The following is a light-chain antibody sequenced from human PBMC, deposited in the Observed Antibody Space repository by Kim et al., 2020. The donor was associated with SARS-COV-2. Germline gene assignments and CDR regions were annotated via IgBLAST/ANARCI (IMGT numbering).Light chain of an antibody. Sequence: QSALTQPASVSGSPGQSITISCTGTSSDVGGYNYVSWYQQHPGKAHKLVIYDVSNRPSGVSNRFSGSKSGNTASLTISGLQAEDEADYYCSSYTRSSTNYVFGTGTKVTVL. V-gene: IGLV2-14*03. CDR3: SSYTRSSTNYV. J-gene: IGLJ1*01. CDR2: DVS. CDR1: SSDVGGYNY.